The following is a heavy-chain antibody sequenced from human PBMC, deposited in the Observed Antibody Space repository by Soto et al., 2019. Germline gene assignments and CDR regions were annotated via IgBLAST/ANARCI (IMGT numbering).Heavy chain of an antibody. CDR3: AKADPLVYCSSTSCHYYYDYGMDV. D-gene: IGHD2-2*01. CDR2: ISYDGSNK. CDR1: GFTFSSSG. V-gene: IGHV3-30*18. J-gene: IGHJ6*02. Sequence: QVQLVESGGGVVQPGRSLRLSCAASGFTFSSSGMHWVPQAPGKGLEWVAVISYDGSNKYYADSVKGRFTISRDNSKNTLYLQMNSLRAEDTALYYCAKADPLVYCSSTSCHYYYDYGMDVWGHGTTVTVSS.